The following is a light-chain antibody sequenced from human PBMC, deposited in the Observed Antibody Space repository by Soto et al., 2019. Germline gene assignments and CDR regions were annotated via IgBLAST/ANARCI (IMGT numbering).Light chain of an antibody. CDR1: SSDVGIYTH. V-gene: IGLV2-14*01. J-gene: IGLJ1*01. CDR3: NSYTSGYACV. Sequence: QPVLTHPASVSGSPGQSITISCTGTSSDVGIYTHVSWYQQHPGRAPKLIIYGVSNRPSGVSNRFSGSKSGNTASLTLSGLQAADEADYYCNSYTSGYACVSGAGPKVTVL. CDR2: GVS.